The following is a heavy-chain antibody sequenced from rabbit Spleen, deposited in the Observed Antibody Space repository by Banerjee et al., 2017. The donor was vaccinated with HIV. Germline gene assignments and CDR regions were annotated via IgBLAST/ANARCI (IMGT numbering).Heavy chain of an antibody. V-gene: IGHV1S40*01. J-gene: IGHJ6*01. CDR3: ARGGSSYYYGMDL. Sequence: QSLEESGGDLVKPGASLTLTCTASGIDFSSGYYMCWVRQAPGKGLEWIACIWTSSSGSTYYASWAKGRFTISKTSSTTVTLQMTSLTAADTATYFCARGGSSYYYGMDLWGQGTLVTVS. CDR1: GIDFSSGYY. CDR2: IWTSSSGST. D-gene: IGHD8-1*01.